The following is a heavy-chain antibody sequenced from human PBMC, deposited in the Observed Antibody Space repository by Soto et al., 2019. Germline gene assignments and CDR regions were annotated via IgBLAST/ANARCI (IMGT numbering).Heavy chain of an antibody. CDR1: GFTFDDYA. D-gene: IGHD3-22*01. J-gene: IGHJ4*02. CDR3: AKDSYYDSSGSIDY. Sequence: GGSLRLSCEASGFTFDDYAMHWVRQAPGKGLEWVSGISWNSGSIGYADSVKGRFTISRDNAKNSLYLQMNSLRAEDTALYYCAKDSYYDSSGSIDYWGQGTLVTVSS. CDR2: ISWNSGSI. V-gene: IGHV3-9*01.